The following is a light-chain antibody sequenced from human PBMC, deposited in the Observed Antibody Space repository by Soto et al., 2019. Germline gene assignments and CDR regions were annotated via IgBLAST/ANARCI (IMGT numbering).Light chain of an antibody. V-gene: IGKV1-5*03. CDR3: QHYNSYSEA. CDR2: KAS. Sequence: DIQMTQSPSTLSGSVGDRVTITCRASQTISSWLAWYQQTRGKAPKIXIYKASTLKSGVPSRFSGSGPGTECTRTISSLQPDDFATDYCQHYNSYSEAFGQGTKVEIK. CDR1: QTISSW. J-gene: IGKJ1*01.